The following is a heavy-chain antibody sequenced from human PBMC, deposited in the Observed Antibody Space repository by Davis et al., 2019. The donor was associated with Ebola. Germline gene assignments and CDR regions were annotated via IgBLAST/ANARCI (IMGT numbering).Heavy chain of an antibody. Sequence: PGGSLRLSCAAPGFNFRSYGMHWVRQAPDKGLEWVAVIWYDGSRKYYGDSVKGRLAISRDNSNNLLYLQMNSLRAEDTAVYYCAIPDCSGANCYSVYIKNWGQGTLVTVSS. V-gene: IGHV3-33*01. D-gene: IGHD2-15*01. CDR3: AIPDCSGANCYSVYIKN. CDR2: IWYDGSRK. CDR1: GFNFRSYG. J-gene: IGHJ4*02.